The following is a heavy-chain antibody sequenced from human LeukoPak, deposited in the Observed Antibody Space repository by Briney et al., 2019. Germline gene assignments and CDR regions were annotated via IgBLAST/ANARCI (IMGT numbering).Heavy chain of an antibody. Sequence: TSETLSVTCTVSGVSISSYYWSWIRQPAGKGPEWIGRIYTSGSTNYNPSLKSRVTISVDTSKNQFSLKLSSVTAADTAVYYCARDWGVSARPGYMDVWGKGTTVTVSS. D-gene: IGHD6-6*01. CDR1: GVSISSYY. V-gene: IGHV4-4*07. CDR2: IYTSGST. J-gene: IGHJ6*03. CDR3: ARDWGVSARPGYMDV.